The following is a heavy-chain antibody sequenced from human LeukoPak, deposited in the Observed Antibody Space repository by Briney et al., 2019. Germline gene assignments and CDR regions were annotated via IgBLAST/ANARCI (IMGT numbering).Heavy chain of an antibody. Sequence: SQTLSLTCTVSGGSISSGGFYWTWIRQPAGKGLEWIGRVFTSGSTNYSPSLESRVTISIDTSKNQFSLKLKSVTAADTAVYYCARDKAVTTELTQYFHHWGQGTLVTVSS. CDR1: GGSISSGGFY. J-gene: IGHJ1*01. V-gene: IGHV4-61*02. CDR2: VFTSGST. CDR3: ARDKAVTTELTQYFHH. D-gene: IGHD4-11*01.